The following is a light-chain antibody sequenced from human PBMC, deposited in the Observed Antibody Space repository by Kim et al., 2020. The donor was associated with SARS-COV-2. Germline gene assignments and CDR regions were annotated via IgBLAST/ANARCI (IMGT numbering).Light chain of an antibody. CDR2: AAS. CDR3: QQYGGSPKT. J-gene: IGKJ1*01. Sequence: STGERATLSCRASQSVSSSYLAWYQQKSGQAPRLLIYAASSRATGIPDRFSGSGSGTDFTLTISRLEPEDFAVYYCQQYGGSPKTFGQGTKVDIK. V-gene: IGKV3-20*01. CDR1: QSVSSSY.